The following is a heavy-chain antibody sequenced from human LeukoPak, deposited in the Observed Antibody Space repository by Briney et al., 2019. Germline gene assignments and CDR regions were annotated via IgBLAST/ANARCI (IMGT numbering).Heavy chain of an antibody. CDR2: ISSSSSYI. CDR3: ARDFWFRELLPTYFDY. CDR1: GFTFSSYI. V-gene: IGHV3-21*01. J-gene: IGHJ4*02. D-gene: IGHD3-10*01. Sequence: GGSLRLSCAASGFTFSSYIMNWVRQPPAKGLDWVSSISSSSSYIYYADSVKGRFTISRDNAKNSLYLQMNSLRAEDTAVYYCARDFWFRELLPTYFDYWGQGTLVTVSS.